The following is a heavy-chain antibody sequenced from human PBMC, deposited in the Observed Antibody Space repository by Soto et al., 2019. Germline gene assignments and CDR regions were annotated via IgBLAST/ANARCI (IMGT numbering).Heavy chain of an antibody. Sequence: GGSLRLSCAASGFTFRTYGMNWVRRAPGGGLEWVASISSSGSFIYYADSVKGRFTISRDDAEKSLYLQMNSLRAEDTALYYCAREPEGIAAALDYWGQGTL. D-gene: IGHD6-13*01. CDR1: GFTFRTYG. J-gene: IGHJ4*02. V-gene: IGHV3-21*01. CDR2: ISSSGSFI. CDR3: AREPEGIAAALDY.